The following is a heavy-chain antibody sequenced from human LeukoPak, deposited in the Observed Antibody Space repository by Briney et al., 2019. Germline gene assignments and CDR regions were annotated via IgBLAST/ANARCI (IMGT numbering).Heavy chain of an antibody. V-gene: IGHV4-31*03. CDR3: ARDLSTHPHFDY. CDR2: IYYSGST. CDR1: GGSISSGGYY. Sequence: SETLSLTCTVSGGSISSGGYYWSWIRQHPGTGLEWIGYIYYSGSTYYNPSLKSRVTISVDTSKNQFSLKLSSVTAADTAVYYCARDLSTHPHFDYWGQGTLVTVSS. J-gene: IGHJ4*02.